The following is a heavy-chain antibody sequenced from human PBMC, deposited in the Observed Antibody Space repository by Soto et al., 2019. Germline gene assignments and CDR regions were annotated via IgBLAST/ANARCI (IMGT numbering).Heavy chain of an antibody. CDR2: INQGGST. Sequence: QVQLQPWGARLLKPSETLSLTCAVSGGSFSGYYWSWIRQPPGKGLEWIGDINQGGSTNFNPSLERRLTSSVDTSKKQYSLKLTSVTAAYTAVYFCARGPHYFESSGQPPSDQRGQGTLVTVSS. CDR3: ARGPHYFESSGQPPSDQ. CDR1: GGSFSGYY. J-gene: IGHJ4*02. D-gene: IGHD3-22*01. V-gene: IGHV4-34*01.